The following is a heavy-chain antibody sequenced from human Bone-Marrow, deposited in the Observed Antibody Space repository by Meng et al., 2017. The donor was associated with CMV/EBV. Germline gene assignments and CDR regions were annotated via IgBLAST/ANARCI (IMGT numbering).Heavy chain of an antibody. CDR1: GYTFTGYY. CDR2: INPNSGGT. V-gene: IGHV1-2*02. CDR3: ARAHCSSTSCLLDY. J-gene: IGHJ4*02. D-gene: IGHD2-2*01. Sequence: QSQQCQSGEEVNKTGASVKVPFTVSGYTFTGYYRNWMQQAPEQGLVWMGWINPNSGGTNYAKKFQCRVTMTRDTSISTAYMKLSRLRSDDTAVYYCARAHCSSTSCLLDYWGQGTLVTVSS.